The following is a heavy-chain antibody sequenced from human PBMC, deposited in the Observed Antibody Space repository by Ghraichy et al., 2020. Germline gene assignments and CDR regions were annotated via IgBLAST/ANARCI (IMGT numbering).Heavy chain of an antibody. CDR1: GFSLSTSGVG. V-gene: IGHV2-5*02. CDR2: IYWDDDK. D-gene: IGHD3-22*01. Sequence: SGPTLVKPTQTLTLTCTFSGFSLSTSGVGVGWIRQPPGKALEWPALIYWDDDKRYSPSLKSRLTITKDTSKNQVVLTMTNMDPVDTATYYCAHRRPGYYESNGYYYKWGQGTLVTVSS. CDR3: AHRRPGYYESNGYYYK. J-gene: IGHJ4*02.